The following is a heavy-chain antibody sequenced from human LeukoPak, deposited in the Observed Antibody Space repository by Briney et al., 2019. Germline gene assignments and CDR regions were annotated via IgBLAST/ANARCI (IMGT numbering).Heavy chain of an antibody. CDR3: ARESSSSSPREDYYYYMDV. CDR1: GFTVSSNY. D-gene: IGHD6-6*01. J-gene: IGHJ6*03. CDR2: IYSGGST. Sequence: GGSLRLSCAASGFTVSSNYMSWVRQAPGKGLEWVSVIYSGGSTYYADSVKGRFTISRDNSKNTLHLQMNSLRAEDTAVYYCARESSSSSPREDYYYYMDVWGKGTTVTVSS. V-gene: IGHV3-66*02.